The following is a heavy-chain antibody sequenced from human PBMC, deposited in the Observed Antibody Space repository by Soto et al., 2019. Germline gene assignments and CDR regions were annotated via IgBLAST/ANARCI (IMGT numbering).Heavy chain of an antibody. D-gene: IGHD1-26*01. Sequence: SETLSLTCTVSGGSISSGDYYWSWIRQPPGKGLEWIGYVFHSGITGYNPSLKSRVTISVDASKNLFSLKLISVTAADTAVYYCARDQNGSPYFDYWGQGTLVTVSS. V-gene: IGHV4-61*08. J-gene: IGHJ4*02. CDR1: GGSISSGDYY. CDR2: VFHSGIT. CDR3: ARDQNGSPYFDY.